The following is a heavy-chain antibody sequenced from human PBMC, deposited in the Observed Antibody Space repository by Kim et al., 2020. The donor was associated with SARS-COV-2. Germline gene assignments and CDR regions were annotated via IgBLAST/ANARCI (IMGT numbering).Heavy chain of an antibody. V-gene: IGHV1-8*01. D-gene: IGHD6-13*01. J-gene: IGHJ6*02. CDR1: GYTFTSYD. Sequence: ASVKVSCKASGYTFTSYDINWVRQATGQGLEWMGWMNPNSGNTGYAQKFQGRVTMTRNTSISTAYMELSSLRSEDTAVYYCARGGMYSSSWTQYYYYYYGMDVWGQGTTVTVSS. CDR3: ARGGMYSSSWTQYYYYYYGMDV. CDR2: MNPNSGNT.